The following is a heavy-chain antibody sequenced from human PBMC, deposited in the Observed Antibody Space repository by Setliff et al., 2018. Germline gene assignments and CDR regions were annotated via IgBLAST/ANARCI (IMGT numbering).Heavy chain of an antibody. J-gene: IGHJ4*02. CDR1: GDSINRNIYY. CDR3: ARDLGHGGDSDY. D-gene: IGHD2-21*02. CDR2: IHSSGRT. V-gene: IGHV4-61*09. Sequence: PSETQSLTCSVSGDSINRNIYYWSWVRQPAGKGLEWVGHIHSSGRTNYNPSLKSRLTISRDTSKNQVSLKLNSVTATDTAVYYCARDLGHGGDSDYWGQGILVTVSS.